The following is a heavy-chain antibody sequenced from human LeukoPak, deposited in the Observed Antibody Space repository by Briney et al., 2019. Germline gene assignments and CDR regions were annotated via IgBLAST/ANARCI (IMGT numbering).Heavy chain of an antibody. CDR3: ARDRAAAAGTRQGTFYY. D-gene: IGHD6-13*01. CDR2: IWYDGSNK. V-gene: IGHV3-33*01. CDR1: GFTFSSYG. J-gene: IGHJ4*02. Sequence: GGSLRLSCAASGFTFSSYGMHWVRQAPGKGLEWVAVIWYDGSNKYYADSVKGRFTISRDNSKNTLYLQMNSLRAGDTAVYYCARDRAAAAGTRQGTFYYWGQGTLVTVSS.